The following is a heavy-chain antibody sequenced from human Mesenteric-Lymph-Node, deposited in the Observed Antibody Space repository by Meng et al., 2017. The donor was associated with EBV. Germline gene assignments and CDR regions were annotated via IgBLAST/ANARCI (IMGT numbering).Heavy chain of an antibody. D-gene: IGHD6-19*01. Sequence: QVQLMESGGGIVKSGGSLRLSCGASGLKFRDFYMSWIRQAPGKGLEWVSYISGSGSTTVYAESVKGRFTISRDNAKKSLYLEMSSLRAEDTAIYYCARERVAVNWFDSWGQGTLVTVSS. J-gene: IGHJ5*01. CDR1: GLKFRDFY. CDR2: ISGSGSTT. CDR3: ARERVAVNWFDS. V-gene: IGHV3-11*01.